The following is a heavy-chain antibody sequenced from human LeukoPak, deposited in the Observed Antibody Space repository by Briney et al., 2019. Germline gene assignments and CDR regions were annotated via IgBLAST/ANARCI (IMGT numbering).Heavy chain of an antibody. CDR2: ISGSGGKT. V-gene: IGHV3-23*01. Sequence: GGSLRLSCAASGFTFSSYAMSWVRQAPGKGLEWVSSISGSGGKTYYADSVKGRFTISRDNSKNTLSLQMNSLKTEDTAVYYCTTEYYDSGVYYYAEYFQHWGQGTLVTVSS. CDR3: TTEYYDSGVYYYAEYFQH. J-gene: IGHJ1*01. D-gene: IGHD3-22*01. CDR1: GFTFSSYA.